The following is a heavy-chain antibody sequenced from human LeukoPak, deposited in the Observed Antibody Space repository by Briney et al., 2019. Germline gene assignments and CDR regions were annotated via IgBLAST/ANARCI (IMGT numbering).Heavy chain of an antibody. D-gene: IGHD6-19*01. CDR1: GGSITSYY. V-gene: IGHV4-34*01. CDR2: INHSGST. Sequence: SETLSLTCTVSGGSITSYYWSWIRQPPGKGLEWIGEINHSGSTNYNPSLKSRVTISVDTSKNQLSLKLNSVTAADTAVYYCARGFRYIGFAIAVPGTPYYFDYWGQGTLVTVSS. J-gene: IGHJ4*02. CDR3: ARGFRYIGFAIAVPGTPYYFDY.